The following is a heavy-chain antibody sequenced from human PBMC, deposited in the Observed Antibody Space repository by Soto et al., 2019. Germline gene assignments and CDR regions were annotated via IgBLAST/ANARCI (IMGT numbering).Heavy chain of an antibody. J-gene: IGHJ6*02. Sequence: QVQLVQSGAEVKKPGSSVKVSCKASGGTFSSYAISWVRQASGQGLEWMGGIIPIFGTANYAQKFQGRVTITADESTSTAYMELSSLRSEDTAVYYCARGSDSSSWRHYYYGMDVWGQGTTVTVSS. CDR1: GGTFSSYA. V-gene: IGHV1-69*12. CDR2: IIPIFGTA. CDR3: ARGSDSSSWRHYYYGMDV. D-gene: IGHD6-13*01.